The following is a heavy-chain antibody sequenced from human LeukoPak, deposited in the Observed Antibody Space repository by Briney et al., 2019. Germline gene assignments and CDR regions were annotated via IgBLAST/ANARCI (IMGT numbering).Heavy chain of an antibody. CDR3: ARQRNDFWSASYSRNAFDI. D-gene: IGHD3-3*01. V-gene: IGHV1-8*03. CDR2: MNPNSGNT. CDR1: GYTFTSYD. J-gene: IGHJ3*02. Sequence: ASVKVSCKASGYTFTSYDINWVRQATGQGLEWMGWMNPNSGNTGYAQKFQGRVTITRNTSISTAYMELSSLRSEDTAVYYCARQRNDFWSASYSRNAFDIWGQGTMVTVSS.